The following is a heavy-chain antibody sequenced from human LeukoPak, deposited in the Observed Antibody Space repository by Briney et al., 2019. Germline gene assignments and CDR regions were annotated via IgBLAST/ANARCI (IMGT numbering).Heavy chain of an antibody. Sequence: ASAKVSCKASGYTFTGYYMHWVRQAPGQGLEWMGWINPNSGGTNYAQKFQGRVTMIRDTSISTAYMELSRLRSDDTAVYYCARVPGYCSSTSCYDGYYYYYGMDVWGQGTTVTVSS. V-gene: IGHV1-2*02. J-gene: IGHJ6*02. D-gene: IGHD2-2*01. CDR3: ARVPGYCSSTSCYDGYYYYYGMDV. CDR1: GYTFTGYY. CDR2: INPNSGGT.